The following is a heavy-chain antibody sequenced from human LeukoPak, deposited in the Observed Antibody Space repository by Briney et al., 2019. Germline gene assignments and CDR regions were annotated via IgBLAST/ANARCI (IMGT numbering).Heavy chain of an antibody. Sequence: SETLSLTCTVSGASIRSNSYYWVWIRQPPGKGLEWLGSIDDSGSTYYINPSLKTRATISVDTPNNQYSMNLTPVTAADTAVYYCARTTEAHSWRTRYYDYYMDVWGKGTTVTVSS. CDR3: ARTTEAHSWRTRYYDYYMDV. CDR2: IDDSGST. D-gene: IGHD6-13*01. V-gene: IGHV4-39*07. J-gene: IGHJ6*03. CDR1: GASIRSNSYY.